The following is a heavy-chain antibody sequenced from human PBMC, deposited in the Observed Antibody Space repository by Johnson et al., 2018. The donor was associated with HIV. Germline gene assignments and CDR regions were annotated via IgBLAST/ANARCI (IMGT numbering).Heavy chain of an antibody. CDR2: ISYVGTNE. V-gene: IGHV3-30*04. D-gene: IGHD3-22*01. J-gene: IGHJ3*02. CDR1: GFTFSNSA. Sequence: QVQLVESGGGVVQPGRSLRLSCAASGFTFSNSAMHWVRQAPGKGLEWVAVISYVGTNEYYADYVKGRFTISRDNSKNTLYLQMNSLTAEDTAVYYCATFYYDNRDYYELASFLTDASDIWGQGTMVTVSS. CDR3: ATFYYDNRDYYELASFLTDASDI.